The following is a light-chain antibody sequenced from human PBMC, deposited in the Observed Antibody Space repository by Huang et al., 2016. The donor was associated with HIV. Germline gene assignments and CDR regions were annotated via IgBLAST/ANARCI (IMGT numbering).Light chain of an antibody. J-gene: IGKJ1*01. Sequence: EIVLTQSPGTLSLSPGDRVTLSCRASHSLSTKYLGWYQQKPGQAPRLLIYDTSSRASAIPDKFSGSGFGADFTLTISRLEPEDFAVYFCQQYDTSPPTFGQGTKVEIK. V-gene: IGKV3-20*01. CDR3: QQYDTSPPT. CDR1: HSLSTKY. CDR2: DTS.